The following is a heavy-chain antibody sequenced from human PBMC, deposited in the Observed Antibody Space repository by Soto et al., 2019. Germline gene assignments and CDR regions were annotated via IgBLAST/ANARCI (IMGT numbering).Heavy chain of an antibody. CDR1: GYTFTSYG. CDR2: ISAYNGNT. V-gene: IGHV1-18*01. J-gene: IGHJ6*02. Sequence: ASVKVSCKASGYTFTSYGISWVRQAPVQGLEWMGWISAYNGNTNYAQKLQGRVTMTTDTSTSTAYMELRSLRSDDTAVYYCAREGALYGDYDYYYYGMDVWGRGTTVTVSS. D-gene: IGHD4-17*01. CDR3: AREGALYGDYDYYYYGMDV.